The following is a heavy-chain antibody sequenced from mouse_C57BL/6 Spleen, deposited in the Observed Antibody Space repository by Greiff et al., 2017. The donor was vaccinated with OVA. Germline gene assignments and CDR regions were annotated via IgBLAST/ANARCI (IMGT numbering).Heavy chain of an antibody. J-gene: IGHJ1*03. CDR2: IHPNSGST. D-gene: IGHD1-1*01. Sequence: QVQLKQPGAELVKPGASVKLSCKASGYTFTSYWMHWVKQRPGQGLEWIGMIHPNSGSTNYNEKFKSKATLTVDKSSSTAYMQLSSLTSEDSAVYYCAREGSSSYGYFDVWGTGTTVTVSS. CDR1: GYTFTSYW. CDR3: AREGSSSYGYFDV. V-gene: IGHV1-64*01.